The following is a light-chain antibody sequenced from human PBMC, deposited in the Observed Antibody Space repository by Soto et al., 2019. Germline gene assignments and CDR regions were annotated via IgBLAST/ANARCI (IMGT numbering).Light chain of an antibody. J-gene: IGKJ1*01. CDR2: EVS. CDR1: QSVTSIY. V-gene: IGKV3-20*01. Sequence: EIVLTQSPGALSLSPGERATLSCRASQSVTSIYLAWYQQKPGQAPRRLIHEVSNRAAGVPDRFSGSGSGTEFTLTISRLETEEFSVYYCQNYGFPHRTFGQGTKVEIK. CDR3: QNYGFPHRT.